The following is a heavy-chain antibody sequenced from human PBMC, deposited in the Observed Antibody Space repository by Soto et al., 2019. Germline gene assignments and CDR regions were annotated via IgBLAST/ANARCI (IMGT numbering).Heavy chain of an antibody. CDR1: GYTFTSYG. CDR3: ARDPIVGFTIFGLVPFDP. J-gene: IGHJ5*02. Sequence: ASVKVSCKASGYTFTSYGISWVRQAPGQGLEWMGWISAYNGNTNYAQKLQGRVTMTTDTSTSTAYMELRSLRSDDTAVYYCARDPIVGFTIFGLVPFDPWGQGTLVTVSS. V-gene: IGHV1-18*04. CDR2: ISAYNGNT. D-gene: IGHD3-3*01.